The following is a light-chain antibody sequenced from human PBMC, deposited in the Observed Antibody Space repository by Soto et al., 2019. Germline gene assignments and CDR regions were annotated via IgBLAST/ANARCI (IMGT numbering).Light chain of an antibody. CDR1: RSLVYSEGNIY. J-gene: IGKJ5*01. V-gene: IGKV2-30*01. CDR2: DVS. Sequence: DVVMTQSPPSLPVPLGQPVSIXXRAXRSLVYSEGNIYLTWFQQEPGQSPRXXIYDVSNRDSGVPERCSGSGAGTDVTLKISRVEAADVGVYYCMQGSHSPITFGQGTRLEIK. CDR3: MQGSHSPIT.